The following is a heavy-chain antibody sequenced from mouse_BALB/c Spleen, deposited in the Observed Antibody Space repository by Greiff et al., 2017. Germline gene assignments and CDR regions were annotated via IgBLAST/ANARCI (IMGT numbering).Heavy chain of an antibody. CDR3: ARGGRSGYYFDY. J-gene: IGHJ2*01. Sequence: QVQLQQSGAELMKPGASVKISCKATGYTFSSYWIEWVKQRPGHGLEWIGEILPGSGSTNYNEKFKGKATFTADTSSNTAYMQLSSLTSEDSAVYYCARGGRSGYYFDYWGQGTTLTVSS. V-gene: IGHV1-9*01. CDR1: GYTFSSYW. CDR2: ILPGSGST. D-gene: IGHD3-1*01.